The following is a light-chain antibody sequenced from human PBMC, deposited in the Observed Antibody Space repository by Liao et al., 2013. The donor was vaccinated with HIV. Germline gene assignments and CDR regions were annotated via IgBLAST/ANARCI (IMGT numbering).Light chain of an antibody. V-gene: IGLV3-1*01. J-gene: IGLJ1*01. CDR3: QTWDSTSYV. Sequence: SYELTQPPSVSVSPGQTANITCSGDYLGDKYASWYQQRPGQSPVLVIYQDNKRPSGIPERFSGSTSGNTATLTISGTQAIDEADYYCQTWDSTSYVFGTGTNVIVL. CDR1: YLGDKY. CDR2: QDN.